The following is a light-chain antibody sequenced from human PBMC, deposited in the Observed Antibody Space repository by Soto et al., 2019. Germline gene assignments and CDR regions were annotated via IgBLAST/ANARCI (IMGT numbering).Light chain of an antibody. J-gene: IGLJ1*01. CDR2: NVS. CDR3: SSYTSSSTLYV. V-gene: IGLV2-14*01. CDR1: SSDVGGYNY. Sequence: QSVLTQPASVSGSPGQSITISCTGTSSDVGGYNYVSWYQQHPGKAPKLMIYNVSNRPSGVSNRLSGSKSGNTASLTNSGLQAEDEADYYCSSYTSSSTLYVFGTGTKVTVL.